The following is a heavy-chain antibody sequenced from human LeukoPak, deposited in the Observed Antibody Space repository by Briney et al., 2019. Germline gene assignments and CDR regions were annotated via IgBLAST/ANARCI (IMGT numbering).Heavy chain of an antibody. J-gene: IGHJ4*02. Sequence: GGSLRLSCAASGFTFSGYWMSWVRQAPGKGLEWVANIKQDGSEQYYVGSVEGRFTISRDNAKNSLFLQMNSLRAEDTAVYYCARLALSYYESSGFAYWGQGTLVTVSS. CDR3: ARLALSYYESSGFAY. CDR2: IKQDGSEQ. V-gene: IGHV3-7*04. D-gene: IGHD3-22*01. CDR1: GFTFSGYW.